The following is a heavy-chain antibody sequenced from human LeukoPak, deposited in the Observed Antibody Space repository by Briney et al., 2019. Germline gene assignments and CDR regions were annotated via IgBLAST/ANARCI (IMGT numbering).Heavy chain of an antibody. CDR1: GRSFSGYY. J-gene: IGHJ5*02. CDR3: ARAVIVVAAATQRNWFDP. CDR2: INHSGIT. Sequence: RPSETLSLTCAVYGRSFSGYYWTWIRQTPGTGLEWIGEINHSGITDYNPSLRSRVTISVDTSKNQFSLKLSSVTAADTAIYYCARAVIVVAAATQRNWFDPWGQGTLVTVSS. D-gene: IGHD2-15*01. V-gene: IGHV4-34*01.